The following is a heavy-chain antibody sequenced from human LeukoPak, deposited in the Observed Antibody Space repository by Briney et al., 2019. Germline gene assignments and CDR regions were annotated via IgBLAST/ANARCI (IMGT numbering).Heavy chain of an antibody. CDR2: IKLDGSEK. CDR1: GFTFSSYW. CDR3: ARLRSWGSRYCHGMDV. V-gene: IGHV3-7*01. J-gene: IGHJ6*01. Sequence: GGSLRLSCAASGFTFSSYWMSWVRQAPGKGLEWVASIKLDGSEKYYVDSVKGRFTISRDNAKNSLYLQLNSLRAEDTAVFYCARLRSWGSRYCHGMDVWGQGTTVTVSS. D-gene: IGHD6-13*01.